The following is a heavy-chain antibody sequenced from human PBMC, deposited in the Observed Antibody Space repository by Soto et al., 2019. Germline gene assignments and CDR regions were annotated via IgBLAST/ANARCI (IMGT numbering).Heavy chain of an antibody. CDR3: ILTPRTRMRSDY. J-gene: IGHJ4*02. CDR2: IKSKTDGGTT. CDR1: GFTFSNAW. Sequence: LRLSCAASGFTFSNAWMSWVRQAPGKGLEWVGRIKSKTDGGTTDYAAPVKGRFTISRDDSKNTLYLQMNSLKTEHTAVYYCILTPRTRMRSDYWGQGTMVTVSS. V-gene: IGHV3-15*01. D-gene: IGHD2-8*01.